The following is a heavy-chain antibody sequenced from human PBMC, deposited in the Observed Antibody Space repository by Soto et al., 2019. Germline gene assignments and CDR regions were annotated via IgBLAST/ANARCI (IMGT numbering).Heavy chain of an antibody. Sequence: QVQLVESGGGVVQPGRSLRLSCAASGFTFSSYGMHWVRQAPGKGLEWVAVISYDGSNKYYADSVKGRFTISRDNSKNPLYLQMNSLIAEDTAVYYCAKDRRPNYYYGMDVWGQGTTVTVSS. CDR2: ISYDGSNK. V-gene: IGHV3-30*18. CDR3: AKDRRPNYYYGMDV. CDR1: GFTFSSYG. J-gene: IGHJ6*02. D-gene: IGHD6-25*01.